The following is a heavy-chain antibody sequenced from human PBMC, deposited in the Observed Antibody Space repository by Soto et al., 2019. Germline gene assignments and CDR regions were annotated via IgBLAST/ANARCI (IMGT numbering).Heavy chain of an antibody. Sequence: QVQLVQSGTEVKKPGSSVKVSCKASGGTFRNYPINWVRQAPGQGLEWMGSIFPLTDIPDYAQNFQARLTISADKSTSTAYMELSGLTSDDTAMCFCARSTLVVLNYFESWGQGTLVTVSS. CDR3: ARSTLVVLNYFES. CDR2: IFPLTDIP. D-gene: IGHD1-1*01. CDR1: GGTFRNYP. V-gene: IGHV1-69*02. J-gene: IGHJ4*02.